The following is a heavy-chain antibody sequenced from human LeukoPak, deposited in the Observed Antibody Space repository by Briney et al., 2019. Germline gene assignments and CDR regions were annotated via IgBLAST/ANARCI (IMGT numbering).Heavy chain of an antibody. J-gene: IGHJ4*02. CDR1: GYSFTSYW. CDR3: ARHNYGSSGADY. V-gene: IGHV5-51*01. Sequence: PGESLKISCKGSGYSFTSYWIAWVRQMPGKGLEYMGIIYPRDSDTTYSPSFQGQVTISADKSISTAYLQWSSLRASDTAMYYCARHNYGSSGADYWGQGTLVTVSS. D-gene: IGHD3-22*01. CDR2: IYPRDSDT.